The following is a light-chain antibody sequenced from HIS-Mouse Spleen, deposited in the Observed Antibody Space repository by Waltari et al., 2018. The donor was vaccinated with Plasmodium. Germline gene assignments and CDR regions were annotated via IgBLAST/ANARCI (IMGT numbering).Light chain of an antibody. CDR1: QGIRND. V-gene: IGKV1-6*01. J-gene: IGKJ2*01. CDR3: LQDYNYPYT. CDR2: AAS. Sequence: AIQMTQSPSSLSASVGDRVTITCRASQGIRNDLGWYQQKPGKAPKLLIYAASSLQSGVPSRFSGSGSGTDFTLTISSLQAEEFATYYWLQDYNYPYTIGQGTKLEIK.